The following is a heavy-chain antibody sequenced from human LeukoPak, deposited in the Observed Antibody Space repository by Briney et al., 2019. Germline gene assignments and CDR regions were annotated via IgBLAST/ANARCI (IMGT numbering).Heavy chain of an antibody. CDR3: AKDPKAGYFDY. V-gene: IGHV3-9*01. CDR1: GFTFSSYW. CDR2: ISWNSGSI. J-gene: IGHJ4*02. Sequence: GGSLRLSCAASGFTFSSYWMHWVRQAPGKGLEWVSGISWNSGSIGYADSVKGRFTISRDNAKNSLYLQMNSLRAEDTALYYCAKDPKAGYFDYWGQGTLVTVSS. D-gene: IGHD6-13*01.